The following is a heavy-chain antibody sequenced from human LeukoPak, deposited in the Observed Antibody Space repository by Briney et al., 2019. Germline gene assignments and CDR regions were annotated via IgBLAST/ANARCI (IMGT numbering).Heavy chain of an antibody. CDR1: GGTFSSYT. Sequence: SVKVSCKASGGTFSSYTISWVRQAPGQGLEWMGRIIPIRGIANYAQKFQGRATITADESTSTAYMELSSLRSEDTAVYYCARGPLRLGYCSGGSCYHFDYWGQGTLVTVSS. CDR2: IIPIRGIA. V-gene: IGHV1-69*02. D-gene: IGHD2-15*01. CDR3: ARGPLRLGYCSGGSCYHFDY. J-gene: IGHJ4*02.